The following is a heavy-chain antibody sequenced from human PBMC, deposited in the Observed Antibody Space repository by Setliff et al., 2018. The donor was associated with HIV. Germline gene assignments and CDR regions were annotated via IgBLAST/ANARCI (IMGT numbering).Heavy chain of an antibody. CDR3: ARRGCNGYKAFDY. J-gene: IGHJ4*02. V-gene: IGHV4-34*01. D-gene: IGHD5-12*01. CDR1: GESLIGYH. Sequence: PSETLSLTCAVYGESLIGYHWNWNRQAPGKGLEWIGESSQNAYTFYTPSLKSRISISVDTSTNQFSLKLTSVTAADTAVYCCARRGCNGYKAFDYWGQGTLVTVSS. CDR2: SSQNAYT.